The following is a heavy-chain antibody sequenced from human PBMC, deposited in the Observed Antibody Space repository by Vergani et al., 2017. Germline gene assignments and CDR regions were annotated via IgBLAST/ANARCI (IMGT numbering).Heavy chain of an antibody. CDR3: ARAEVGELALGY. V-gene: IGHV1-3*01. D-gene: IGHD3-10*01. CDR1: GYPFTSYA. J-gene: IGHJ4*02. Sequence: QVQLVQSGAEVKKPGASVKVSCKASGYPFTSYAMHWVRPAPGQRLEWMGWINAGNGNTKYSQKFQGRVTITRDTSASTAYMELSSLRSEDTAVYYCARAEVGELALGYWGQGTLVTVSS. CDR2: INAGNGNT.